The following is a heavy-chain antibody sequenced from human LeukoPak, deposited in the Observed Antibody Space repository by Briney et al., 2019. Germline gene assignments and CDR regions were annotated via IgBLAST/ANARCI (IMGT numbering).Heavy chain of an antibody. D-gene: IGHD2-2*01. CDR1: GFTFSNYW. CDR3: TTDNAPGMDV. Sequence: PGGSLRLSCAASGFTFSNYWMTWVRQAPGKGLEWVANTKQEGSEKNYVDSVKGRFTISRDNAKNSLYLQMNSLRAEDTAVYYCTTDNAPGMDVWGQGTTVTVSS. CDR2: TKQEGSEK. V-gene: IGHV3-7*01. J-gene: IGHJ6*02.